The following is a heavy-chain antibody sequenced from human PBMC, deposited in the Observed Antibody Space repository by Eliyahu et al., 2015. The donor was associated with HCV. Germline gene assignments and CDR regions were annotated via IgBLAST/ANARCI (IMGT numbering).Heavy chain of an antibody. CDR1: GXTFNSYW. CDR3: ARELETGTRTKDAFDI. D-gene: IGHD1-7*01. Sequence: EVQLVESGGGLVQPGGSLRLSCAASGXTFNSYWMHWVRQTPGKRLVWVSRINYDGSSTGYADSVKGRFTISRDNAKNTLSLQMNSLRAEDAAVYYCARELETGTRTKDAFDIWGQGTVVTVSS. CDR2: INYDGSST. V-gene: IGHV3-74*01. J-gene: IGHJ3*02.